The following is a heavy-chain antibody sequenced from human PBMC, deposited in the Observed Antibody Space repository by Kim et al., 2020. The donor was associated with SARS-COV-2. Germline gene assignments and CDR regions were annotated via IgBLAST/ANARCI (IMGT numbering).Heavy chain of an antibody. Sequence: SVKVSCKASGYTFSSYAISWVRQAPGQGLEWMGGIIPIFGTANYAQKFQGRVTITADESTSTAYMELSSLRSEDTAVYYCARDQGYCSSTCCAQFVCYYYGMDVWGQGTTVTVSS. CDR1: GYTFSSYA. J-gene: IGHJ6*02. V-gene: IGHV1-69*13. D-gene: IGHD2-2*01. CDR2: IIPIFGTA. CDR3: ARDQGYCSSTCCAQFVCYYYGMDV.